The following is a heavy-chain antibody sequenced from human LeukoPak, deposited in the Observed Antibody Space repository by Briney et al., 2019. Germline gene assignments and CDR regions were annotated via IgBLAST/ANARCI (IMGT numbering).Heavy chain of an antibody. CDR1: GFTFSSYW. V-gene: IGHV3-7*03. CDR3: ARVRDSSSWYGGAPYYFDY. D-gene: IGHD6-13*01. J-gene: IGHJ4*02. Sequence: PGGSLRLSCAASGFTFSSYWMSWVRQAPGKGLEWVANIKQDGSEKYDVDSVKGRFTISRANAKNPLYLQMNSLRAEDTAVYYCARVRDSSSWYGGAPYYFDYWGQGTLVTVSS. CDR2: IKQDGSEK.